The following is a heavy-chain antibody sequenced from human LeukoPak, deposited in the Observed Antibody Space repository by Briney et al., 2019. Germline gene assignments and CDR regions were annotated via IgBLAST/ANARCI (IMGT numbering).Heavy chain of an antibody. J-gene: IGHJ4*02. D-gene: IGHD3-10*01. CDR3: AKLRRFGRGFDY. Sequence: QTGGSLRLSCAASGFTFDDYAMHWVRQAPGKGLEWVSGISWNSGSIGYADSVKGRFTISRDNAKNSLYLQMNSLRAEDTALYYCAKLRRFGRGFDYWGQGTLVTVSS. V-gene: IGHV3-9*01. CDR2: ISWNSGSI. CDR1: GFTFDDYA.